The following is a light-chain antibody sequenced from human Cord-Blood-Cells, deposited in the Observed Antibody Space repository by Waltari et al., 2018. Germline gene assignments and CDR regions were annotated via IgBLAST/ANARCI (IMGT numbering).Light chain of an antibody. CDR3: SSYTSSSTLV. J-gene: IGLJ3*02. Sequence: QSALTQPASVSGSPGQSITISCTGTSSDVGGYNYVSWYQQHPGKAPKLMIYDVSKWPSGVSTRFSGSKSGNTASLTISGLQAEDEADYYCSSYTSSSTLVFGGGTKLTVL. CDR1: SSDVGGYNY. CDR2: DVS. V-gene: IGLV2-14*01.